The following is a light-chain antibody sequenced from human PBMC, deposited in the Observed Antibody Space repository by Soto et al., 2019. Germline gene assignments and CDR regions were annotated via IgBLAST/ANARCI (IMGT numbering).Light chain of an antibody. V-gene: IGKV3D-20*01. Sequence: ERVLTQSPGTLFLSPGERATLSCGASQSVSSDYLAWYQQIPGLAPRLLIFDASSRATGIPDRFSGSGSGTEFTLTISRLEPEDSAVYYCQQYGSSPLTSGGGTKV. J-gene: IGKJ4*01. CDR2: DAS. CDR3: QQYGSSPLT. CDR1: QSVSSDY.